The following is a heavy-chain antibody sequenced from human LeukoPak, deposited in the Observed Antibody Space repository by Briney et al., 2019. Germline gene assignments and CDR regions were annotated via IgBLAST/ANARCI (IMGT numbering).Heavy chain of an antibody. CDR2: INENGNEK. J-gene: IGHJ4*02. Sequence: GGSLRLSCAASGLTFSRFWMSWVRQAPGKGLEWVANINENGNEKYYVDSVKGRFIVSRDNARNSLYLQMNNLRAEDTAVYYCARGGDGTPAGDYWGQGTLVPVSS. CDR3: ARGGDGTPAGDY. V-gene: IGHV3-7*01. CDR1: GLTFSRFW. D-gene: IGHD2-15*01.